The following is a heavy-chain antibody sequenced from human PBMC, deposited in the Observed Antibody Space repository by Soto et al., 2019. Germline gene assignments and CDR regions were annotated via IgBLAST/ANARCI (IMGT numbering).Heavy chain of an antibody. CDR3: ARDGGYCSGGSCYSGPRYFDY. D-gene: IGHD2-15*01. CDR1: GYTFTSYG. CDR2: ISAYNGNT. J-gene: IGHJ4*02. Sequence: ASVKVSCKASGYTFTSYGISWVLQAPGQGLEWMGWISAYNGNTNYAQKLQGRVTMTTDTSTSTAYMELRSLRSDDTAVYYCARDGGYCSGGSCYSGPRYFDYWGQGTLVTVSS. V-gene: IGHV1-18*01.